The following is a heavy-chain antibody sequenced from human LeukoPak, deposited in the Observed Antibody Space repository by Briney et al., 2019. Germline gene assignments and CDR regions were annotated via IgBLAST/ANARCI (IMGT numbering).Heavy chain of an antibody. CDR1: GGSISSYY. D-gene: IGHD1-26*01. J-gene: IGHJ6*02. Sequence: SETLSLTCTGAGGSISSYYWSWIRQPPGKGLEWIGYIYYSGSTNYNPSLKSRVTISVDTSKNQFSLKLSSVTAADTAVYYCARVRGTNYYYYGMDVWGQGTTVTVSS. V-gene: IGHV4-59*01. CDR2: IYYSGST. CDR3: ARVRGTNYYYYGMDV.